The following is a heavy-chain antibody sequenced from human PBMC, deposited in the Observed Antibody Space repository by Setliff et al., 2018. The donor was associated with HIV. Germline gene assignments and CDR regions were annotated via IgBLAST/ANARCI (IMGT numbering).Heavy chain of an antibody. CDR3: ARGVNYYDSSGYAPDAFDI. Sequence: ASVKVSCKASGGTFSSYAISRVRQAPGQGLEWMGGIIPILGIANYAQKFQGRVTITTDESTSTAYMELSSLRSEDTAVYYCARGVNYYDSSGYAPDAFDIWGQGTMVTVSS. V-gene: IGHV1-69*10. CDR1: GGTFSSYA. D-gene: IGHD3-22*01. J-gene: IGHJ3*02. CDR2: IIPILGIA.